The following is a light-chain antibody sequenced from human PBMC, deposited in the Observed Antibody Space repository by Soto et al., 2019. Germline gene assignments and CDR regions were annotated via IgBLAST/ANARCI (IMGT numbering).Light chain of an antibody. Sequence: QIRRALCRSRGESSAVALSAGQSVSSSYLAWYQQTPGQAPRLLIYGASSRATGIPDRFSGSGSGTDFTLTISVLEPEDFAVYYCQQYGSPLTFGRGTKVDIK. J-gene: IGKJ4*01. CDR1: QSVSSSY. CDR3: QQYGSPLT. V-gene: IGKV3-20*01. CDR2: GAS.